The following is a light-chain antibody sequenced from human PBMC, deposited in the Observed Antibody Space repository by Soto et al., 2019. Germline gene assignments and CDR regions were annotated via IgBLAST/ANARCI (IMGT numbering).Light chain of an antibody. CDR3: QQYGSSSPIT. CDR2: DAS. V-gene: IGKV1-5*01. Sequence: DIQMTQSPSTLSASVGDRVTITCRASRSISNWLAWYQQRPGIAPKLLIFDASILQSGVPSRFSGSGSGTEFTLSISRLQTDDFATYYCQQYGSSSPITFGGGTKVDIK. CDR1: RSISNW. J-gene: IGKJ4*01.